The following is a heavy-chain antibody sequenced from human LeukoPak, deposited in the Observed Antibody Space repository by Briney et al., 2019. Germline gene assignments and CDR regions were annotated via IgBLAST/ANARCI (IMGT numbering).Heavy chain of an antibody. V-gene: IGHV3-7*01. CDR1: GFTFSSYW. Sequence: PGGSLRLSCAASGFTFSSYWMSWVRQAPGKGLEWVANIKQDGSEKYYVDSVKGRFTISRDNAKNSLYLQMNSLRAEDTAVYYCARDSSEDYSDAFDIWGQGTMVTVSS. CDR3: ARDSSEDYSDAFDI. D-gene: IGHD2-21*01. J-gene: IGHJ3*02. CDR2: IKQDGSEK.